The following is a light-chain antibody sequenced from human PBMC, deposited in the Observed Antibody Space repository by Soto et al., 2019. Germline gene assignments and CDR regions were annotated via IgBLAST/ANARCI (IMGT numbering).Light chain of an antibody. V-gene: IGKV3-20*01. Sequence: ETVLTQSPGTLSLSPGEGATLSCRASQSVSSNSLTWYQQKPGQAPRLLIYGTYNRATGIPDRFSGGGSGTDFTLTISRLEPEDFAVYYCQQYGSSPYTFGQGTKLEIK. CDR3: QQYGSSPYT. J-gene: IGKJ2*01. CDR2: GTY. CDR1: QSVSSNS.